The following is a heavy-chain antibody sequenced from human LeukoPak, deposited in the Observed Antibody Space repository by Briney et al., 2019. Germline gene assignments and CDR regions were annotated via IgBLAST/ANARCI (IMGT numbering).Heavy chain of an antibody. Sequence: GSLRLSCAASGFTFSSYSMNWVRQAPGKGLEWVSSISSSSSYIYYADSVKGRFTISRDNAKNSLYLQMNSLRAEDTAVYYCASLGVRYRYSSGSPDAFDIWGQGTMVTVSS. D-gene: IGHD6-19*01. J-gene: IGHJ3*02. V-gene: IGHV3-21*01. CDR2: ISSSSSYI. CDR3: ASLGVRYRYSSGSPDAFDI. CDR1: GFTFSSYS.